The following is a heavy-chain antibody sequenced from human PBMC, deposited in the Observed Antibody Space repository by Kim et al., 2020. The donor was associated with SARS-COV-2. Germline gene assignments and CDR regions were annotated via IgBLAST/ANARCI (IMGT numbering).Heavy chain of an antibody. CDR3: AREGYYDSSGYYYHDAFDI. V-gene: IGHV4-59*01. CDR2: IYYSGIF. Sequence: SETLSLTCTVSGGSISSYYWSWIRQPPGKGLEWIGYIYYSGIFNYHPSLKSRVTISVDTSKNQFSLKLSSLTAADTAVYYCAREGYYDSSGYYYHDAFDIWGQGTLVTVSS. CDR1: GGSISSYY. J-gene: IGHJ3*02. D-gene: IGHD3-22*01.